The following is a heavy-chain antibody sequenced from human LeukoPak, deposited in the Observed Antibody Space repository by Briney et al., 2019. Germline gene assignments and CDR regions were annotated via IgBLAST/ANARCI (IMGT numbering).Heavy chain of an antibody. CDR2: IYSGGST. V-gene: IGHV3-53*01. J-gene: IGHJ4*02. D-gene: IGHD3-3*01. Sequence: PGGSLRLSCAASGFTVSSAYMSWVRQAPGKGLEWVSVIYSGGSTYYAVSVKGRFTISRDNSKNTLYLQMNSLRAEDTAVYYCAKDMQVFGVVSPFDYWGQGTLVTVSS. CDR1: GFTVSSAY. CDR3: AKDMQVFGVVSPFDY.